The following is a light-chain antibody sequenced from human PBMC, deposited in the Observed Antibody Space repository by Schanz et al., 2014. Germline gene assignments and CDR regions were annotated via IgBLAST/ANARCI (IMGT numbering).Light chain of an antibody. V-gene: IGLV2-14*01. J-gene: IGLJ2*01. Sequence: QSALTQPASVSGSPGQSVTISCTGTSSDIGANNFISWYQHHPGKAPKLMIYEVTKRPSGVPDRFSGSKSGNTASLTISGLQAEDEAGYYCSSFASGTTFVIFGGGTKLTVL. CDR1: SSDIGANNF. CDR3: SSFASGTTFVI. CDR2: EVT.